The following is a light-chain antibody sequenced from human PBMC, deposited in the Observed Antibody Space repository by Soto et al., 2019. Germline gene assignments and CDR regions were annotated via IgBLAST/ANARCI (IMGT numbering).Light chain of an antibody. Sequence: DIQMTQSPSSLSASVGDRVTITCRASQSISTYLNWYHQKPGKAPDLLIYAASSLKSVVPSRFSASGSWTHFTLTITGLQPADFATYYCQQNFSIPITFGQGTRLEI. J-gene: IGKJ5*01. CDR1: QSISTY. CDR2: AAS. CDR3: QQNFSIPIT. V-gene: IGKV1-39*01.